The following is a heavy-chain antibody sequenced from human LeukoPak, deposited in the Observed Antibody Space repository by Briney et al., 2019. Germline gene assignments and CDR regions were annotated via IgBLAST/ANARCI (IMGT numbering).Heavy chain of an antibody. CDR1: GYTFTSYG. D-gene: IGHD6-13*01. J-gene: IGHJ4*02. CDR3: ARDFDSSWYYFDY. Sequence: ASVKVSCKASGYTFTSYGISWVRQAPGQGLEWMGWINPNSGGTNYAQKFQGWVTMTRDTSISTAYMELSRLRSDDTAVYYCARDFDSSWYYFDYWGQGTLVTVSS. CDR2: INPNSGGT. V-gene: IGHV1-2*04.